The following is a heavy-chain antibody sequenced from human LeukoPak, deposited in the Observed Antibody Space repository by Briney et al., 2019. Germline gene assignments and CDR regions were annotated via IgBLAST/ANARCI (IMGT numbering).Heavy chain of an antibody. D-gene: IGHD5-12*01. CDR2: IDGSAGST. CDR1: GFTLSSYA. V-gene: IGHV3-23*01. CDR3: AKDRSGYSGYGFDY. J-gene: IGHJ4*02. Sequence: GGSLRLSCAAPGFTLSSYAMSGVHQAPGKGLEWVPGIDGSAGSTYYADSVKGRFTISRDNSKNTLYLQMNSLRAEDTAVYYCAKDRSGYSGYGFDYWGQGSLVTVSS.